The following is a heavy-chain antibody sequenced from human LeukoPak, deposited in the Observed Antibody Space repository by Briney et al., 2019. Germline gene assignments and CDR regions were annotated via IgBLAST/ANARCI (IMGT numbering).Heavy chain of an antibody. V-gene: IGHV3-21*04. J-gene: IGHJ3*02. CDR1: GFTFSSYS. CDR3: ARSNWSRDAFDI. Sequence: GGSLRLSCAASGFTFSSYSMNWVRQAPGKGLEWVSSISSDSIYIYYADSVKGRFTSSRDNAKNSLYLQMNSLRAEDTALYYCARSNWSRDAFDIWGQGTMVTVSS. CDR2: ISSDSIYI.